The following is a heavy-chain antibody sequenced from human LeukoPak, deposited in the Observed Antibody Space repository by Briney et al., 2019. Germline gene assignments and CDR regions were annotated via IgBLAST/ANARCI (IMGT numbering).Heavy chain of an antibody. CDR2: IRYDGSNK. CDR3: AKFGGPRDYYYYMDV. J-gene: IGHJ6*03. V-gene: IGHV3-30*02. CDR1: GFTFSSYG. D-gene: IGHD3-10*01. Sequence: PGGSLRLSCAASGFTFSSYGMHWVRQAPGKGLEWVAFIRYDGSNKYYADSVKGRFTISRDNSKNTLYLQMNSLRAEDTAVYYCAKFGGPRDYYYYMDVWGKGTTVTISS.